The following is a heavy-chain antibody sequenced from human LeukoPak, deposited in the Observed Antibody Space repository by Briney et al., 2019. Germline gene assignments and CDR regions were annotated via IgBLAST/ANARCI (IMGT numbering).Heavy chain of an antibody. CDR1: GVTFTSYF. CDR3: ARGGLYGDSYFDY. CDR2: TKHEGSER. Sequence: GSLKLSCAASGVTFTSYFMRWVREGPGKGLECGANTKHEGSERYYVYSVKGRVTISRDNAKTSLFLQMNSLRAEDTAVYYCARGGLYGDSYFDYWGQGTLVTVTS. D-gene: IGHD2-21*02. V-gene: IGHV3-7*04. J-gene: IGHJ4*02.